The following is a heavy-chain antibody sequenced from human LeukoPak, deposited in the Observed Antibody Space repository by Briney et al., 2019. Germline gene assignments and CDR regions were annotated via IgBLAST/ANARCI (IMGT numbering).Heavy chain of an antibody. CDR2: ISGGGDT. V-gene: IGHV3-23*01. CDR1: GFAFSSYA. D-gene: IGHD6-25*01. J-gene: IGHJ4*02. CDR3: ARGTAALDY. Sequence: GGSLRLSCAASGFAFSSYAMSWVRQAPGKGLEWVSVISGGGDTYYADSVKGRSTISRDNAKNSLYLQMNSLRAGDTAVYHCARGTAALDYWGQGTLVTVSS.